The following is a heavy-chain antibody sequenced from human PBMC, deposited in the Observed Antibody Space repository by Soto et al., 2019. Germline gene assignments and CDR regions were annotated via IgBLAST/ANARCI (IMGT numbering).Heavy chain of an antibody. CDR3: ARDYSDSSGYYSYYYGMDV. CDR1: GGTFSSYA. Sequence: QVQLVQSGAEVKKPGSSVKVSCKASGGTFSSYAISWVRQAPGQGLEWMGGIIPIFGTANYAQKFQGRVTITADESTSTAYMELSSLRSEDTAVYYCARDYSDSSGYYSYYYGMDVWGQGTTVTVSS. V-gene: IGHV1-69*01. CDR2: IIPIFGTA. D-gene: IGHD3-22*01. J-gene: IGHJ6*02.